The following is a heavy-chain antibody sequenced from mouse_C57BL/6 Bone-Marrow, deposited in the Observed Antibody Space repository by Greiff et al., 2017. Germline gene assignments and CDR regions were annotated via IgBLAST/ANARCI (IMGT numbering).Heavy chain of an antibody. J-gene: IGHJ3*01. Sequence: VQLQQPGAELVMPGASVKLSCKASGYTFTSYWMHWVKQRPGQGLEWIGEIAPSDSYTNYNQKFQGKSTLTVDNSSSAAYMQLSRLTSEDSAVYYCARSLYYYGSSTGADWGQGTLVTVSA. CDR1: GYTFTSYW. CDR2: IAPSDSYT. CDR3: ARSLYYYGSSTGAD. D-gene: IGHD1-1*01. V-gene: IGHV1-69*01.